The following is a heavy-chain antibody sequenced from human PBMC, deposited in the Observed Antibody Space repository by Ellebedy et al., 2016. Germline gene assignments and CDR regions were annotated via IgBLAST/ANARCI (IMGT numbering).Heavy chain of an antibody. CDR3: VKGGMQYFEN. V-gene: IGHV3-23*01. D-gene: IGHD2-8*01. J-gene: IGHJ4*02. CDR2: ITGSGDKT. Sequence: GESLKISCVASGFTFSSYAMSWVRQAPGKGPEWVSTITGSGDKTNYADSVKGRFTTSRDNSKNTLYLQLNSLRAEDTAIYYCVKGGMQYFENWGQGTLVTVSS. CDR1: GFTFSSYA.